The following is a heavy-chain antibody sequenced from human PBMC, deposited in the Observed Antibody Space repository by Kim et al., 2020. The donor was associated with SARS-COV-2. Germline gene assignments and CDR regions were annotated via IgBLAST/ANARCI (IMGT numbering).Heavy chain of an antibody. J-gene: IGHJ2*01. Sequence: GGSLRLSCAASGFTFGDYAMHWVRQAPGKGLEWVSGISWNSGSIGYADSVKGRFTISRDNAKNSLYLQMNSLRAEDTALYYCAKDIFSGWGDWYFDLWGRGTLVTVSS. CDR3: AKDIFSGWGDWYFDL. V-gene: IGHV3-9*01. CDR2: ISWNSGSI. D-gene: IGHD6-19*01. CDR1: GFTFGDYA.